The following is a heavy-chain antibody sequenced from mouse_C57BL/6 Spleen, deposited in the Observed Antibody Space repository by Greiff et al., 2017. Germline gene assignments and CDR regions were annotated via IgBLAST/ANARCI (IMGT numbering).Heavy chain of an antibody. CDR1: GYTFTSYW. V-gene: IGHV1-59*01. CDR2: IDPSDSYT. Sequence: QVQLKQSGAELVRPGTSVKLSCKASGYTFTSYWMHWVKQRPGQGLEWIGVIDPSDSYTNYNQKFKGKATLTVDTSSSTAYMQLSSLTSEDSAVYYCATGNYAMDYWGQGTSVTVSS. CDR3: ATGNYAMDY. J-gene: IGHJ4*01.